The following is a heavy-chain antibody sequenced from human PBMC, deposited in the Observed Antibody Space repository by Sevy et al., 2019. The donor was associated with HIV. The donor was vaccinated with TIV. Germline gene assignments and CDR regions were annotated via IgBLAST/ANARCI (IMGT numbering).Heavy chain of an antibody. CDR2: IYYSGST. CDR1: GGSISSYY. CDR3: ARVGLGGRKGYYYYGMDV. J-gene: IGHJ6*02. Sequence: SETLSLTCTVSGGSISSYYWSWIRQPPGKGLEWIGYIYYSGSTNYNPSLKSRVTISVDTSKHQFSLKLSSVTAADTAVYYCARVGLGGRKGYYYYGMDVWGQGTTVTVSS. D-gene: IGHD3-16*01. V-gene: IGHV4-59*01.